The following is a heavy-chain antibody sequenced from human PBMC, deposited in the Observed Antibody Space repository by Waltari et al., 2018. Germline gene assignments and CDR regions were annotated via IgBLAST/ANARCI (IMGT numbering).Heavy chain of an antibody. Sequence: VQLVESGGGLVQPGRSLRLSCAASGFRFDDYAMHWVRQAPGKGLEWVSGISWNSGGIGYADSVKGRFTISRDNAKNSLYLQMNSLRAEDTALYYCAKDKDVSHRGGMDVWGQGTTVIVSS. D-gene: IGHD3-10*01. CDR2: ISWNSGGI. CDR3: AKDKDVSHRGGMDV. V-gene: IGHV3-9*01. CDR1: GFRFDDYA. J-gene: IGHJ6*02.